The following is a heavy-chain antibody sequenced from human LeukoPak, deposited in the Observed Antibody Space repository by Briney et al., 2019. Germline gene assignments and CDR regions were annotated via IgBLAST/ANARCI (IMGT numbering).Heavy chain of an antibody. Sequence: SETLSLTCTVSGGSISSYYWSWIRQPPGKGLEWIGYIYYSGSTNYNPSLKSRVTISVDTSKNQFSLELSSVTAADTAVYYCARDTSRYDFWSGYYFDYWGQGTLVTVSS. D-gene: IGHD3-3*01. V-gene: IGHV4-59*01. CDR1: GGSISSYY. CDR3: ARDTSRYDFWSGYYFDY. J-gene: IGHJ4*02. CDR2: IYYSGST.